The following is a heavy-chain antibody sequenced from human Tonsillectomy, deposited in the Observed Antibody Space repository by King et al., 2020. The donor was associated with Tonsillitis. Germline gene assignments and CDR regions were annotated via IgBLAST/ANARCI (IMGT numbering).Heavy chain of an antibody. CDR1: GFSLNTSGVA. Sequence: TLKESGPTLVKPTQTLTLTCTFSGFSLNTSGVAVGWIRQPPGKALEWLAVIYWDDDKRYSPSLKTRLTITKDTSKDQVVLTMMNMDPVDTATYYCAPRRAGLFFGEDPFDSWGQGTLVTVSS. V-gene: IGHV2-5*02. J-gene: IGHJ4*02. CDR2: IYWDDDK. D-gene: IGHD3-10*01. CDR3: APRRAGLFFGEDPFDS.